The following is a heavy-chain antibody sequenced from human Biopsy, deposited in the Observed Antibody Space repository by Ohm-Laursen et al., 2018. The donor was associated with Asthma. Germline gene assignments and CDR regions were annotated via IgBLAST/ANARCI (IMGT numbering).Heavy chain of an antibody. Sequence: SSVKVSCKASGDIFSSFGIKWVRLAPGQGLEWMGGVIPIYGTTHTAQKFQGRVTITADESTSTAYLELTSLRFEDTAVYYCARGYSGTDRIVYYYSGMEVWGQGTTVTVSS. J-gene: IGHJ6*02. V-gene: IGHV1-69*01. CDR1: GDIFSSFG. CDR2: VIPIYGTT. D-gene: IGHD5-12*01. CDR3: ARGYSGTDRIVYYYSGMEV.